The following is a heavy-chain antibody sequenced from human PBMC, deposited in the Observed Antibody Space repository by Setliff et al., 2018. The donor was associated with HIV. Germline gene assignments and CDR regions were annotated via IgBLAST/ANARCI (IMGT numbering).Heavy chain of an antibody. CDR1: GDSISSGASY. CDR3: ARDRSYYDSGGYSVNWFDP. D-gene: IGHD3-22*01. Sequence: PSETLSLTCSVSGDSISSGASYWSWIRQPAGKGLEWIGRIYISGSTNYSPSLKSRVSMSVDTSKNQFSLKLNSVTAADTAVYYCARDRSYYDSGGYSVNWFDPWGQGTLVTVSS. CDR2: IYISGST. J-gene: IGHJ5*02. V-gene: IGHV4-61*02.